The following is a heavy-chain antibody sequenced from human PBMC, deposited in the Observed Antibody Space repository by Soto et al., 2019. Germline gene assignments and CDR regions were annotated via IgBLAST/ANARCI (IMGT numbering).Heavy chain of an antibody. V-gene: IGHV3-21*06. CDR1: GFTFTRYS. CDR3: ARESEDLTSTFDY. J-gene: IGHJ4*02. Sequence: GALRLSCAASGFTFTRYSMNWVRQAPGKGLEWVSSISSTTNYIYYGDSMKGRFTISRDNAKNSLYLEMNSLRAEDTAVYYCARESEDLTSTFDYWGQGTLVTVSS. CDR2: ISSTTNYI.